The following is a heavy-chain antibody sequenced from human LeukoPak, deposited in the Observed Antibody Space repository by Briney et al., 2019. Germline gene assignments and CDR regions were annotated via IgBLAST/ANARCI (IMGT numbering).Heavy chain of an antibody. CDR2: IYYSGST. CDR1: GGSVSSGSYY. V-gene: IGHV4-61*01. J-gene: IGHJ6*04. CDR3: ARGSTYYYGSGSYYYYYGMDV. D-gene: IGHD3-10*01. Sequence: SETLSLTCTVSGGSVSSGSYYWSWIRQPPGKGLEWIGYIYYSGSTNYNPSLKSRVTISVDMSKNQSSLKLSSVTAADTAVYYCARGSTYYYGSGSYYYYYGMDVWGKGTTVTVSS.